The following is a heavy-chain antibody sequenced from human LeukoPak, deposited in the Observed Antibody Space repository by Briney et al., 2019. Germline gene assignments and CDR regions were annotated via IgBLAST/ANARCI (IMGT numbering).Heavy chain of an antibody. CDR3: ARDWVASGSSGWYDDY. Sequence: GGSLRLSCAASGFTFSSYWMHWVRQAPGKGLEWVSSISSSSSYIYYADSVKGRFTISRDNAKNSLYLQMNSLRAEDTAVYYCARDWVASGSSGWYDDYWGQGTLVTVSS. V-gene: IGHV3-21*01. D-gene: IGHD6-19*01. J-gene: IGHJ4*02. CDR1: GFTFSSYW. CDR2: ISSSSSYI.